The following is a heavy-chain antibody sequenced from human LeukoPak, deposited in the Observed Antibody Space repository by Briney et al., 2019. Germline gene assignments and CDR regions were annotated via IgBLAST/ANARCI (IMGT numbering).Heavy chain of an antibody. J-gene: IGHJ5*02. CDR2: IYYSGST. V-gene: IGHV4-39*07. CDR1: GGSISSSSYC. D-gene: IGHD6-13*01. Sequence: SETLPLTCTVSGGSISSSSYCWGWIRQPPGKGLEWIGSIYYSGSTYYNPSLKSRVTISVDTSKNQFSLKLSSVTAADTAVYYCARDYVAGTVWFDPWGQGTLVTVSS. CDR3: ARDYVAGTVWFDP.